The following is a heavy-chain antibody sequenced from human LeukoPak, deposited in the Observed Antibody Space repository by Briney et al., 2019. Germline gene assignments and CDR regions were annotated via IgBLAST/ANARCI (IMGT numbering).Heavy chain of an antibody. Sequence: GGSLRLSCAASGFTFSSHPMNWVRQAPGKGLEWVSYISRSTTDIRYAESVRGRFTIFRDNAENSLFLQMNSLRDEDTAVYYCVKGRTGYNPDAFDTWGRGTMVTVSS. CDR1: GFTFSSHP. V-gene: IGHV3-21*05. CDR2: ISRSTTDI. CDR3: VKGRTGYNPDAFDT. D-gene: IGHD5-24*01. J-gene: IGHJ3*02.